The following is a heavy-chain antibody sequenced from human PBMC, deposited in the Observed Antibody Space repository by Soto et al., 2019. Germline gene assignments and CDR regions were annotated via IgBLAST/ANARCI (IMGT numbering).Heavy chain of an antibody. Sequence: GGSLRLSCAASGFTFSSYAMSWVRQAPGKGLEWVSAISGSGGSTYYADSVKGRFTISRDNSKNTLYLQMNSLRAEDTAVYYCAKDWGYCTNGVCYTAMDVWGQGTTVTVSS. V-gene: IGHV3-23*01. CDR3: AKDWGYCTNGVCYTAMDV. CDR2: ISGSGGST. CDR1: GFTFSSYA. D-gene: IGHD2-8*01. J-gene: IGHJ6*02.